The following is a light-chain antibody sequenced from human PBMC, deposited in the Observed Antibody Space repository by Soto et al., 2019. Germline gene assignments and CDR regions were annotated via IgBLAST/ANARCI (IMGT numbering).Light chain of an antibody. Sequence: QSVLTQPRSVSGSPGQSVTISCTGTSSDIGGYTYVSWYQQHPGKAPKVIIYDVSERPSGVPDRFSGSKSGSTASLTISGLQPEDEADYYCCSFAGPQSFEVFGEGTKVTVL. J-gene: IGLJ1*01. CDR2: DVS. CDR3: CSFAGPQSFEV. CDR1: SSDIGGYTY. V-gene: IGLV2-11*01.